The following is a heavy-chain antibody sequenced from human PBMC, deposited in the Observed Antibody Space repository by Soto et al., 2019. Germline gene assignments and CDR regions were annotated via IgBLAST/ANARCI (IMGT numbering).Heavy chain of an antibody. J-gene: IGHJ4*02. CDR2: ISGSGGST. CDR1: GFTFSSYA. Sequence: PGGSLRLSCAASGFTFSSYAMSWVRQAPGKGLEWVSAISGSGGSTYYADSVKGRFTISRDNSKNTLYLQMNSLRAEDTTVYYCAKALGYCSGGSCYFNFDYWGQGTLVTVSS. CDR3: AKALGYCSGGSCYFNFDY. D-gene: IGHD2-15*01. V-gene: IGHV3-23*01.